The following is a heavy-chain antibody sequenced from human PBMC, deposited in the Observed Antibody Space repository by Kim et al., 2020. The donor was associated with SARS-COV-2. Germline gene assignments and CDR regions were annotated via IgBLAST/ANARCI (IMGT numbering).Heavy chain of an antibody. CDR1: GYTFTSYY. D-gene: IGHD3-10*01. Sequence: ASVKVSCKASGYTFTSYYMHWVRQAPGQGLEWMGIINPSGGSTSYAQKFQGRVTMTRDTSTSTVYMELSSLRSEDTAVYYCASVGGLLWFGEDYYYGMDVWGQGTTVTVSS. CDR3: ASVGGLLWFGEDYYYGMDV. J-gene: IGHJ6*02. V-gene: IGHV1-46*01. CDR2: INPSGGST.